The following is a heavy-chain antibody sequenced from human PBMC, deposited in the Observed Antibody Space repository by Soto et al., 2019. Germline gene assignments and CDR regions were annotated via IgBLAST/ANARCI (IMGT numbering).Heavy chain of an antibody. CDR1: GVSGSSGSFY. V-gene: IGHV4-61*01. CDR3: ARGPTVTHYDY. J-gene: IGHJ4*02. D-gene: IGHD4-17*01. CDR2: ASYSAPT. Sequence: SEALSPTCKVSGVSGSSGSFYRVWIRQHPGKGLQWLGFASYSAPTNYKPSLKTPVTISVDTSRSQISLQVRSLTAAATAVYYCARGPTVTHYDYWGQGTLVTVSS.